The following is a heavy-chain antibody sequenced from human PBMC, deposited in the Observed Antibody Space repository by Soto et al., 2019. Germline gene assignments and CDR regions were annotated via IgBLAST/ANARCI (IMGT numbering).Heavy chain of an antibody. V-gene: IGHV1-2*04. Sequence: ASVKVSCKASGYTFTGYYMHWVRQAPGQGLEWMGWINPNSGGTNYAQKFQGWVTMTRDTSISTAYMELSRLRSDDTAVYYCERDLGATGYDCWGQGYLVTVSS. D-gene: IGHD1-26*01. CDR1: GYTFTGYY. J-gene: IGHJ4*02. CDR2: INPNSGGT. CDR3: ERDLGATGYDC.